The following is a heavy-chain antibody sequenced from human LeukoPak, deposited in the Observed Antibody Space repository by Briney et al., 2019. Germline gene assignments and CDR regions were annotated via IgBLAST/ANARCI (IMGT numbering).Heavy chain of an antibody. CDR3: ARDSQHLNFDY. V-gene: IGHV3-7*04. J-gene: IGHJ4*02. CDR2: IKQDGSEK. D-gene: IGHD3-3*02. Sequence: AGGSLRLSCAASGFTFRRYWMSWARQASGKGLEWVANIKQDGSEKYYVDSVKGRFTISRDNAKNSLYLQMNSLRAEDTAVYYCARDSQHLNFDYWGQGTLVTVSS. CDR1: GFTFRRYW.